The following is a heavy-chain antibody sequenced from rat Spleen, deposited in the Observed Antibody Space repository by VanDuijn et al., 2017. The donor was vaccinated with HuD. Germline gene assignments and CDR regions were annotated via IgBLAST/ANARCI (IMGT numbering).Heavy chain of an antibody. V-gene: IGHV5-25*01. CDR2: IINSGGST. CDR1: GFTFSDYY. J-gene: IGHJ3*01. D-gene: IGHD4-3*01. Sequence: EVQLVESDGGLVQPGRSLKLSCAASGFTFSDYYMTWVRQAPTRGLEWVASIINSGGSTYYRDSVKGRFTISRDNAKSTLYLQMDSLRSEDTATYYCVRQDTSGYSNWFTYWGQGTLVTVSS. CDR3: VRQDTSGYSNWFTY.